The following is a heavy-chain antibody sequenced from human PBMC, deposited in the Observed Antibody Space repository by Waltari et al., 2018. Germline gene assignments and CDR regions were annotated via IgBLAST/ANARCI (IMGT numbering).Heavy chain of an antibody. Sequence: QVXLQXXGPGXVTPSQXLSLTCDISXDSVPTNIPAWTWNRQSPSRGLEXLGRTXYRSKXYNNYXVSVKSRITIXPDTSKNQFSLQLNSVTXEDTAVYYXAXGFXSGWLGSDAFDXWGQGILVTVSS. V-gene: IGHV6-1*01. CDR2: TXYRSKXYN. J-gene: IGHJ3*02. CDR1: XDSVPTNIPA. CDR3: AXGFXSGWLGSDAFDX. D-gene: IGHD6-19*01.